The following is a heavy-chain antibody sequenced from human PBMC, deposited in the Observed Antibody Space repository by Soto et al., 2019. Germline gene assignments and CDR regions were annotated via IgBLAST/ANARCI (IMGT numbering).Heavy chain of an antibody. D-gene: IGHD6-13*01. Sequence: PGGSLRLSYAASGFIFSSYAMSWVRQAPGKGLEWVSAISGSGGSTYYADSVKGRFTISRDNSKNTLYLQMNSLRAEDTAVYYCAKESSSWSQAFDYWGQGTLVTVSS. J-gene: IGHJ4*02. CDR2: ISGSGGST. CDR3: AKESSSWSQAFDY. CDR1: GFIFSSYA. V-gene: IGHV3-23*01.